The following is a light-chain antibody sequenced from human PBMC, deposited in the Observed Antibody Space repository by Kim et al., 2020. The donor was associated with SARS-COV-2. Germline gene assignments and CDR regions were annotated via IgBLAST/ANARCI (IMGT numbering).Light chain of an antibody. CDR1: SSNIGSNT. CDR3: AAWDDSLNGYV. V-gene: IGLV1-44*01. Sequence: QSVLTQPPSASGTPGQRVTISCSGSSSNIGSNTVNWYQQLPGTAPKLLIYSNDQRPSGVPDRFSGSKSGTSASLAISGLQSEDEADNYCAAWDDSLNGYVLGTGTKVIVL. CDR2: SND. J-gene: IGLJ1*01.